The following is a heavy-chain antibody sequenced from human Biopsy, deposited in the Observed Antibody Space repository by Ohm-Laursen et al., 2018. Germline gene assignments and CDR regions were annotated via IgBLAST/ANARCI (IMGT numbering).Heavy chain of an antibody. J-gene: IGHJ6*02. CDR1: GGSISSDW. CDR3: TRATNSTGWPYYYFYGMDI. CDR2: VYYSGTT. V-gene: IGHV4-59*01. Sequence: PSQTLSLTCTVSGGSISSDWWSWIRQTPGKGLEWIGYVYYSGTTTYNPSLRSRVTISVDTSMNQISLRLQSVTAADTAIYYCTRATNSTGWPYYYFYGMDIWGQGTMVTVSS. D-gene: IGHD2/OR15-2a*01.